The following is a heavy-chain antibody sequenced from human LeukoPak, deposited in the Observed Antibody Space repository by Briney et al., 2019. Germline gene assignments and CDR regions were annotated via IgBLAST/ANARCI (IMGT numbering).Heavy chain of an antibody. CDR2: IYSGGST. D-gene: IGHD5-18*01. CDR3: ARARGYSYGCDY. CDR1: GFIVSSNY. Sequence: PGGSLSLSCAASGFIVSSNYMSWVRQAPGKGLEWVSVIYSGGSTYYADSVKGRFTISRDNSKNTLYLQMNSLRVEDTAVYYCARARGYSYGCDYWGQGTLVTVSS. V-gene: IGHV3-53*01. J-gene: IGHJ4*02.